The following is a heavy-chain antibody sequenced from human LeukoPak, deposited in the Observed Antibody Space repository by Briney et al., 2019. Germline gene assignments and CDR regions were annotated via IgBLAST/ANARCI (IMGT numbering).Heavy chain of an antibody. CDR3: ASPGCYASGSYCHYFDY. CDR1: GGSISRSSLY. Sequence: SETLSLTCTVSGGSISRSSLYWGWIRQPPGKGLEWIGSIYYSGSTYYNPSLKSRIIISVDTSKNQFSLKLSSVTAADTAVYYCASPGCYASGSYCHYFDYWGQGTLVTVSS. D-gene: IGHD3-10*01. V-gene: IGHV4-39*01. CDR2: IYYSGST. J-gene: IGHJ4*02.